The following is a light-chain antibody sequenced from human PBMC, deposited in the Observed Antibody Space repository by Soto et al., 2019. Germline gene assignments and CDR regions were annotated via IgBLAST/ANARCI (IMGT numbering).Light chain of an antibody. CDR3: QHHSNWPPIS. V-gene: IGKV3-11*01. Sequence: IVLTQSPATLSLSPGEGATLSCWASQYIGTSLAWYQQRPGQAPRLLIYDASDRATDIPGRFSGSGSGTDFTLTISSLEPEDFAVYYCQHHSNWPPISFGQGTRLEIK. CDR1: QYIGTS. J-gene: IGKJ5*01. CDR2: DAS.